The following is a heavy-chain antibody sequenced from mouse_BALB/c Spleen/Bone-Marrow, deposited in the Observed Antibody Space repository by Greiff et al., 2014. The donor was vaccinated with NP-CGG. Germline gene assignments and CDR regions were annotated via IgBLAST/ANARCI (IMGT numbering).Heavy chain of an antibody. D-gene: IGHD1-1*01. J-gene: IGHJ2*01. CDR2: ISSGGSYT. CDR1: GFTLSTYA. CDR3: ARITTVVATGDY. V-gene: IGHV5-9-1*01. Sequence: EVKLEESGGGLVKPGGSLKLSCAASGFTLSTYAMSWVRQTPEKRLEWVATISSGGSYTYYPDSVKGRFTISRDNAKNTLYLQMSSLRSEDTAMYYCARITTVVATGDYWGQGTTLTVSS.